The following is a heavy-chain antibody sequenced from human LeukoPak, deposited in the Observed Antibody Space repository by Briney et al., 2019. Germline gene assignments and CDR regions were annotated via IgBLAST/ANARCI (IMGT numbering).Heavy chain of an antibody. Sequence: PGGSLRLSCAASGFTFSSYEMNWVRQAPGKGLEWVAYISSSGSTIYYADSVKGRFTISRDNAKNSLYLQMNSLRAEDTAVYYCARGGYYDSRDAFDIWGPGTMVTVSS. CDR2: ISSSGSTI. CDR3: ARGGYYDSRDAFDI. D-gene: IGHD3-22*01. V-gene: IGHV3-48*03. J-gene: IGHJ3*02. CDR1: GFTFSSYE.